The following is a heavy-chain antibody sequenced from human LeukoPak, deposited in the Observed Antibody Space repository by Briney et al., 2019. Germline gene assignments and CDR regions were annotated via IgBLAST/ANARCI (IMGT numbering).Heavy chain of an antibody. J-gene: IGHJ4*02. Sequence: GGSLRLSCAASGFTFSSYGMHWVRQAPGKGLEWVAVIWYDGSKKYYADSVKGRFTISRDNVKNTLYLQMNSLRAEDTAVYYCARDPTAYYDSSGYYLNTIDYWGQGTLVTVFS. CDR1: GFTFSSYG. D-gene: IGHD3-22*01. CDR3: ARDPTAYYDSSGYYLNTIDY. CDR2: IWYDGSKK. V-gene: IGHV3-33*01.